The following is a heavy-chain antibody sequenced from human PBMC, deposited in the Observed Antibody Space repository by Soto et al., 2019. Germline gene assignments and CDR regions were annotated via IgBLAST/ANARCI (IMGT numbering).Heavy chain of an antibody. D-gene: IGHD3-22*01. CDR2: INPSGGST. V-gene: IGHV1-46*01. Sequence: GASVKVSCKASGYTFTSYYMHWVRQAPGQGLEWMGIINPSGGSTSYAQKFQGRVTMTRDTSTSTVYMELSSLRSEDTAVYYCARDPQANYYDSSGPSVGMDVWGQGTTVTV. J-gene: IGHJ6*02. CDR1: GYTFTSYY. CDR3: ARDPQANYYDSSGPSVGMDV.